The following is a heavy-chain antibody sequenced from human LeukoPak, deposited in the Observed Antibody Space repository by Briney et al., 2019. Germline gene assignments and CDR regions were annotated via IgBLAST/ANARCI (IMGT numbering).Heavy chain of an antibody. Sequence: SETLSLTCTVSGGSISSYSWSWIRQPAGKGLEWIGRIYTSGSTNYNPSLTSRVTMSVDTSKNQFSLKLSSVTAADTGVYYCARELLLVGLDYWGQGTLVTVSS. CDR2: IYTSGST. CDR1: GGSISSYS. J-gene: IGHJ4*02. D-gene: IGHD2-15*01. CDR3: ARELLLVGLDY. V-gene: IGHV4-4*07.